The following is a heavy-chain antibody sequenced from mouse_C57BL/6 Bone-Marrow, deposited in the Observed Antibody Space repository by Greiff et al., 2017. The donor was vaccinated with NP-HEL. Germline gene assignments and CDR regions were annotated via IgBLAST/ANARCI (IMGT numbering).Heavy chain of an antibody. CDR2: INSDGGST. V-gene: IGHV5-2*03. D-gene: IGHD1-1*01. CDR3: ARFLRRSYAMDY. J-gene: IGHJ4*01. CDR1: EYEFPSHD. Sequence: EVMLVESGGGLVQPGESLKLSCESNEYEFPSHDMSWVRKTPEKRLELVAAINSDGGSTYYPDTMERRFIISRDNTQKTLYLQMSMLRSEDTALYYCARFLRRSYAMDYWGQGTSVTVSS.